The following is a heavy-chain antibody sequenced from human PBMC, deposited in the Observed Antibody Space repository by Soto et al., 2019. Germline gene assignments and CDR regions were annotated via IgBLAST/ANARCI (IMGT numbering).Heavy chain of an antibody. D-gene: IGHD4-17*01. Sequence: EMQLVQSGAEVKKSGESLQISCVGSGFSFSRYTVGWVRQVPVKGLEWMGVIHPGDSDTIYSPSFQGQVTISADKSISTAYLQWSSLKASDTAMYYCTLSYGDSYYYYYGMDVWGQGTTVTVSS. V-gene: IGHV5-51*01. CDR3: TLSYGDSYYYYYGMDV. J-gene: IGHJ6*02. CDR2: IHPGDSDT. CDR1: GFSFSRYT.